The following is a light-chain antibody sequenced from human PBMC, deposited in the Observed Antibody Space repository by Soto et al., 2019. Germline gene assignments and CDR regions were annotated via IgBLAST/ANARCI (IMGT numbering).Light chain of an antibody. CDR3: QHRSNWPPLFT. J-gene: IGKJ3*01. Sequence: EIVLTQSPATLSLSPGERATLSCKASQNVRSYLAWYQQKPGQAPRLLIYDASNGATGIPARFSGSGSGTDFILTISSLEAEDFAVYYCQHRSNWPPLFTFGPGTKVDIK. CDR1: QNVRSY. CDR2: DAS. V-gene: IGKV3-11*01.